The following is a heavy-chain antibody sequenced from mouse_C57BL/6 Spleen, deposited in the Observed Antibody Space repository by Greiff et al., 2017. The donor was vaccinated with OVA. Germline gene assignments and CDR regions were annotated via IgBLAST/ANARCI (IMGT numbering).Heavy chain of an antibody. D-gene: IGHD1-1*01. CDR3: ARGGIYYYGSTLVYFDY. CDR2: IDPSDSET. CDR1: GYTFTSYW. J-gene: IGHJ2*01. V-gene: IGHV1-52*01. Sequence: QVQLQQPGAELVRPGSSVKLSCKASGYTFTSYWMHWVKQRPIQGLEWIGNIDPSDSETHYNQKFKDKATLTVDKSSSTAYMQLSSLTSEDSAVYYCARGGIYYYGSTLVYFDYWGQGTTLTVSS.